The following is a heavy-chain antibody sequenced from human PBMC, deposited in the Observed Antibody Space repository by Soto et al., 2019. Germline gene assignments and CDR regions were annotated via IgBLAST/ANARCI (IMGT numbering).Heavy chain of an antibody. V-gene: IGHV1-46*01. CDR2: INPSGGST. D-gene: IGHD6-13*01. CDR3: ARNLAAGGY. CDR1: GYTFTSFY. J-gene: IGHJ4*02. Sequence: ASVKVSCKASGYTFTSFYIHWVRQAPGQGLEWMGIINPSGGSTNYAQKFQGRVIVTRDTSTSTVYMELSSLKSEDTAVYYCARNLAAGGYWGQGTLVTVSS.